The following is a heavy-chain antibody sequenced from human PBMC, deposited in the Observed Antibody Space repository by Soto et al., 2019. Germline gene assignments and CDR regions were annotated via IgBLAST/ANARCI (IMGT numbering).Heavy chain of an antibody. CDR3: ARSELERGEVGYYGMDV. J-gene: IGHJ6*02. CDR2: ISSYNSYNGDT. Sequence: QVQLVQSGADLKKPGASVQVSCKTSGYTFSNYAINWVRQAPGQGLEWMEWISSYNSYNGDTKYARMLQDRLTMTIDTSTATAYMELRSLRSDDTAVYYCARSELERGEVGYYGMDVWGQGTTVTVSS. D-gene: IGHD3-16*01. V-gene: IGHV1-18*04. CDR1: GYTFSNYA.